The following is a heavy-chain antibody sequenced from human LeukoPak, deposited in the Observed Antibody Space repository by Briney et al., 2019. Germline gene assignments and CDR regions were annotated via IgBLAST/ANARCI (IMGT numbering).Heavy chain of an antibody. CDR2: LYSTGST. Sequence: PGGSLRLSCAASGFSVSSNYMSWVRQAPGKGLEWVSVLYSTGSTYYADSVKGRFTISRDNSKNTLDLQMNSLRAEDTAIYYCVKDRYSSAYYFENWGQGTLVTVSS. J-gene: IGHJ4*02. D-gene: IGHD5-18*01. CDR1: GFSVSSNY. CDR3: VKDRYSSAYYFEN. V-gene: IGHV3-53*01.